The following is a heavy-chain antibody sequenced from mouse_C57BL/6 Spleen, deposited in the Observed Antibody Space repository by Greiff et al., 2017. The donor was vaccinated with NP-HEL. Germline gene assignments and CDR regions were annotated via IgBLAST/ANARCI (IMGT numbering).Heavy chain of an antibody. CDR1: GYTFTSYG. Sequence: VQLQQSGAELARPGASVKLSCKASGYTFTSYGISWVKQRTGQGLEWIGETYPRSGNTYYNEKFKGKATLTADKSSSTAYMELRSLTSEDSAVYFCARYSAGYDWYFEVWGTGTTVTVSS. D-gene: IGHD3-2*02. CDR2: TYPRSGNT. V-gene: IGHV1-81*01. J-gene: IGHJ1*03. CDR3: ARYSAGYDWYFEV.